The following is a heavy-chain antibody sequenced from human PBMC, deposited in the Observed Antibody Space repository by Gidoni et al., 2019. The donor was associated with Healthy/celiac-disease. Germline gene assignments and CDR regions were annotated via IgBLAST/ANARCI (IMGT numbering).Heavy chain of an antibody. J-gene: IGHJ5*02. Sequence: QITLKESGPPLVKPTQTLTLTCTFSWFSLSTSGVGVGWLRQPPGTALEWLALIYWDDDKRYSPSLKSRRTITKDTSKNQVVLTMTNMDPVDTATYYCAHIYLPLTGYSYPSWGQGTLVTVSS. CDR2: IYWDDDK. CDR1: WFSLSTSGVG. V-gene: IGHV2-5*02. D-gene: IGHD3-9*01. CDR3: AHIYLPLTGYSYPS.